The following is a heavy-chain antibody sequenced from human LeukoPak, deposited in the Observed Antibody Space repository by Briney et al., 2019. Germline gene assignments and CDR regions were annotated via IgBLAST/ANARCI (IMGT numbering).Heavy chain of an antibody. D-gene: IGHD3-10*01. V-gene: IGHV4-34*01. J-gene: IGHJ4*02. Sequence: PSETLSLTCAVYGGSFSGYDWSWIRQPPGKGLEWIGEINHSGSTNYNPSLKSRVTISVDKSKNQFSLKQSSVTAADTAVYYCASGRKLWLRYYCDYWGQGTLVTVSS. CDR1: GGSFSGYD. CDR3: ASGRKLWLRYYCDY. CDR2: INHSGST.